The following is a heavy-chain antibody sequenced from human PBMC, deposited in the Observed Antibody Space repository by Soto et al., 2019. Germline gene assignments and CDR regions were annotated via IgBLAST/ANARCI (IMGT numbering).Heavy chain of an antibody. CDR2: IIPILGIA. Sequence: QVQLVQSGAEVKKPGSSVKVSCKASGGTFSSYTISWVRQAPGQGLEWMGRIIPILGIANYAQKYQGRVTITADKSTSTANREQSIPGADETPVYYCAREQPHLGDSSGWYHSYWGQGTLVTVSS. CDR3: AREQPHLGDSSGWYHSY. J-gene: IGHJ4*02. D-gene: IGHD6-19*01. V-gene: IGHV1-69*08. CDR1: GGTFSSYT.